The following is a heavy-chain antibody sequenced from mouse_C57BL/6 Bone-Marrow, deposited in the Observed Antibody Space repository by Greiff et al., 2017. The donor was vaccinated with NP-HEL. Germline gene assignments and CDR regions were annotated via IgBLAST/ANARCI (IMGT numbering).Heavy chain of an antibody. CDR3: ARRGFITTVVARGYFDV. CDR1: GYTFTSYW. CDR2: IDPSDSYT. V-gene: IGHV1-50*01. Sequence: VQLQQSGAELVKPGASVKLSCKASGYTFTSYWMQWVKQRPGQGLEWIGEIDPSDSYTNYNQKFKGKAKLTVDTSSSTAYMQLSSLTSEDSAVYYCARRGFITTVVARGYFDVWGTGTTVTVSS. J-gene: IGHJ1*03. D-gene: IGHD1-1*01.